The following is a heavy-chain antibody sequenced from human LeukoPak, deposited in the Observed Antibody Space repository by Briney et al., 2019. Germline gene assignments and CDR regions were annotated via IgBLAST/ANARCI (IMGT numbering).Heavy chain of an antibody. CDR3: ARDSSYYGSGSYDGWFDP. CDR1: GYTFTAYY. Sequence: ASVKVSCKASGYTFTAYYMHWVRQAPGQGLEWMGWINPKSGGTNYPQKFQGRVTMTRDTSISTAYMELIRLRSDDTAVYYCARDSSYYGSGSYDGWFDPWGQGTLVTVSS. CDR2: INPKSGGT. V-gene: IGHV1-2*02. D-gene: IGHD3-10*01. J-gene: IGHJ5*02.